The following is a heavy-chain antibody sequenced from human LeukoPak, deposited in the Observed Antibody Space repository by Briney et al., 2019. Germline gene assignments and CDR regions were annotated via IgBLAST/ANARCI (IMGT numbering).Heavy chain of an antibody. J-gene: IGHJ6*03. Sequence: ASVKVSCKASGYTFTSYYMHWVRQAPGQGLEWMGIINPSGGSTSYAQKFQGRVTMTRDMSTSTVYMELGSLRSEDTAVYYCARDGEIQLWFEANYHYYMDVWGKGTTVTVSS. D-gene: IGHD5-18*01. V-gene: IGHV1-46*01. CDR1: GYTFTSYY. CDR3: ARDGEIQLWFEANYHYYMDV. CDR2: INPSGGST.